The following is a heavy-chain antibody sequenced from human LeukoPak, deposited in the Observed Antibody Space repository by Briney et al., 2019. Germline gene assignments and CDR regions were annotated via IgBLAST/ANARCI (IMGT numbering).Heavy chain of an antibody. CDR2: IYPGDSDT. J-gene: IGHJ4*02. CDR3: ARYDSTSGVDY. V-gene: IGHV5-51*01. CDR1: GYSFTSYW. D-gene: IGHD2-2*01. Sequence: GESLKISCKGSGYSFTSYWIGWVRQMPGKGLEWMGIIYPGDSDTRYSPSFEGQVTISADKSINTAYLKWISLKASDTAMYYCARYDSTSGVDYWGQGTLVTVSS.